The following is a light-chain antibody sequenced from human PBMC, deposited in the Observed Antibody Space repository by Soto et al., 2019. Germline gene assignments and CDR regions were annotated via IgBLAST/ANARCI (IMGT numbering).Light chain of an antibody. CDR3: QQYDTSPRT. V-gene: IGKV3-20*01. CDR2: GAS. Sequence: EIVLTQSPGTLSLSPGERATLSCRASQSVSSNYLAWYQQTRGQAPRLLIYGASSMATGIPTMFSGSGSGTDFTLTISRLEPEDFAVYYCQQYDTSPRTFGQGTKVEI. J-gene: IGKJ1*01. CDR1: QSVSSNY.